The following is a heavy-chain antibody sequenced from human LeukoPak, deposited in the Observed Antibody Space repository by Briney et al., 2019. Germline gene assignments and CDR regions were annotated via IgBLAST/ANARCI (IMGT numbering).Heavy chain of an antibody. V-gene: IGHV3-30*18. CDR2: ISYDGSNK. D-gene: IGHD1-26*01. Sequence: GRAQRLSCAASEFTFSSYGMHWVRQAPGKGVEGVAVISYDGSNKYYADSVKGRFTISRNNSKNTLYLQMSSLRAEDTAVYYCAKDQGWELLLYHYYGMDVWGQGTTVTVSS. CDR1: EFTFSSYG. J-gene: IGHJ6*02. CDR3: AKDQGWELLLYHYYGMDV.